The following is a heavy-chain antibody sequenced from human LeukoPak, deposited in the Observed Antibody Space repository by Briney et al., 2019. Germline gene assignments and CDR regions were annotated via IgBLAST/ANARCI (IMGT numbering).Heavy chain of an antibody. D-gene: IGHD5-12*01. CDR2: IIPIFGTA. V-gene: IGHV1-69*05. J-gene: IGHJ4*02. CDR1: GGTFSSYA. Sequence: SVKVSCKASGGTFSSYAISWVRQAPGQGLEWMGRIIPIFGTANYAQKFQGRVTITTDESTSTAYMELSILRSEDTAVYYCARELNSGYEGPWDYWGQGTLVTVSS. CDR3: ARELNSGYEGPWDY.